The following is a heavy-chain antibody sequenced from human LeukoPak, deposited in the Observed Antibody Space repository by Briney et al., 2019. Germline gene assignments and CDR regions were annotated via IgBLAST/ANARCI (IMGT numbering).Heavy chain of an antibody. V-gene: IGHV4-59*01. CDR3: ARVGPVGATQPFDY. CDR2: IYYSGST. J-gene: IGHJ4*02. Sequence: PSETLSLTCTVSGGSISSYYWSWIRQPPGKGLEWIGYIYYSGSTNYNPSLKSRVTISVDTSKNQFSLKLSSVTAADTAVYYCARVGPVGATQPFDYWGQGTLVTVSS. D-gene: IGHD1-26*01. CDR1: GGSISSYY.